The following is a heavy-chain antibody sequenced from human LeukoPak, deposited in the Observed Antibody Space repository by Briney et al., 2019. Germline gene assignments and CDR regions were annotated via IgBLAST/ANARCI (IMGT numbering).Heavy chain of an antibody. V-gene: IGHV4-59*01. J-gene: IGHJ4*02. Sequence: PSETLSLTCTVSGGSISSYYWSWIRQPPGKGREWIGYIYYSGSTNYNPSLKSRVTISVDMSKNQFSLKLSSVTAADTAVYYCARDPGYYDILTGYSSYYFDYWGQGTLVIVSS. CDR1: GGSISSYY. D-gene: IGHD3-9*01. CDR3: ARDPGYYDILTGYSSYYFDY. CDR2: IYYSGST.